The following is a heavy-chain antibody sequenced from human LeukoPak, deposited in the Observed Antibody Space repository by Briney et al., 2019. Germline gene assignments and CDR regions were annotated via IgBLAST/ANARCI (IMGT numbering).Heavy chain of an antibody. D-gene: IGHD3-10*01. CDR2: IIPIFGTA. CDR1: GGTFSSYA. CDR3: ARKGRTNTGYYFDY. Sequence: SVKVSCKVSGGTFSSYAISWVRQAPGQGLEWMGGIIPIFGTANYAQKFQGRVTITTDESTSTAYMELSSLRSEDTAVYYCARKGRTNTGYYFDYWGQGTLVTVSS. V-gene: IGHV1-69*05. J-gene: IGHJ4*02.